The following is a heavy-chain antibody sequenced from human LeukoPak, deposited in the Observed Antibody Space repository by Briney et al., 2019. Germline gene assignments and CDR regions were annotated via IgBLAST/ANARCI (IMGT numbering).Heavy chain of an antibody. CDR1: GYTFTGYY. CDR2: INPNSGGT. CDR3: ARDRGENYDSSGYYDY. V-gene: IGHV1-2*02. J-gene: IGHJ4*02. D-gene: IGHD3-22*01. Sequence: ASVKVSCKASGYTFTGYYMHWVRQAPGQGLEWMGWINPNSGGTNYAQKFQGRVTMTRDTSISTAYMELSRLRSDDTAVYYCARDRGENYDSSGYYDYWGQGTLVTVSS.